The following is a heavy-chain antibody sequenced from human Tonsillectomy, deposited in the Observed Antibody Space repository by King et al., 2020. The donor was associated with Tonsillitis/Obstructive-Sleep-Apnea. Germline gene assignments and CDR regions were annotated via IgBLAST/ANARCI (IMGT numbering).Heavy chain of an antibody. Sequence: VQLQESGPGLVKPSETLSLTCTVSGGSISSYYWSWIRQPPGKGLEWIGYIYYSGSTNYNPSLKSRVTISVDTSKNQFSLKLSSVTAVDTAVYYCARAREGYYYYYMDVWGKGTTVTVSS. V-gene: IGHV4-59*08. J-gene: IGHJ6*03. D-gene: IGHD1-26*01. CDR1: GGSISSYY. CDR2: IYYSGST. CDR3: ARAREGYYYYYMDV.